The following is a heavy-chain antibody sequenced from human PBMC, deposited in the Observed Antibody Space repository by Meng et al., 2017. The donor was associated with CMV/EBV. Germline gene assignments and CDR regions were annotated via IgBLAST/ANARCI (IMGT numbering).Heavy chain of an antibody. Sequence: GESLKISCAASGFTFSSYSMNWVRQAPGKGLEWVSSISSSSRYIYYADSVEGRFTISRDNAKNSLYLQMNSLRGEDTAVYHCARVRGCSSTRCYVELDYWGQGTLVTVSS. D-gene: IGHD2-2*01. V-gene: IGHV3-21*06. CDR3: ARVRGCSSTRCYVELDY. J-gene: IGHJ4*02. CDR2: ISSSSRYI. CDR1: GFTFSSYS.